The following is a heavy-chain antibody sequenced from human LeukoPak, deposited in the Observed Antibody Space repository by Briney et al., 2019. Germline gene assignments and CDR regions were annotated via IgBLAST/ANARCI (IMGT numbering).Heavy chain of an antibody. Sequence: GGSLRLSCAASGFTLSSYAVSWVRQAPGKGLEWVSLIWYDGSNKYYADSVKGRFTISRDNSKNTLYLQMNSLRAEDTAVYYCARDWGKGDYWGQGTLVTVSS. CDR3: ARDWGKGDY. CDR1: GFTLSSYA. D-gene: IGHD3-16*01. CDR2: IWYDGSNK. J-gene: IGHJ4*02. V-gene: IGHV3-33*08.